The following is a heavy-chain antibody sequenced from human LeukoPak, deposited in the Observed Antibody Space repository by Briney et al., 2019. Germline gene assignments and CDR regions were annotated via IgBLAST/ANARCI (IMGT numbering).Heavy chain of an antibody. CDR1: GGSIRSHY. CDR2: IYYSGST. J-gene: IGHJ4*02. V-gene: IGHV4-59*11. D-gene: IGHD4-17*01. CDR3: ARDRYGDPFDY. Sequence: SETLSLTCTVSGGSIRSHYWSWIRQPPGKGLEWIGYIYYSGSTNYNPSLKSRVTVSIDTSKNQLFLKLSSVAAADTAVYYCARDRYGDPFDYWGQGTLVTVSS.